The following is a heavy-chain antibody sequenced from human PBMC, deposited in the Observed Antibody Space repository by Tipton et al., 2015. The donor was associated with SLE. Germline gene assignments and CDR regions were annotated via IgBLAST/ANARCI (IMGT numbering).Heavy chain of an antibody. CDR3: ARATLLTQRITMADAFDI. D-gene: IGHD3-10*01. V-gene: IGHV4-39*07. J-gene: IGHJ3*02. CDR2: IYYSGST. Sequence: TLSLTCTVSGGSISNNHYFWGWIRQPPGKGLEWIGTIYYSGSTYYNPSLKSRVTISVDTSKNQFSLKLSSVTAADTAVYYCARATLLTQRITMADAFDIWGQGTRVTVSS. CDR1: GGSISNNHYF.